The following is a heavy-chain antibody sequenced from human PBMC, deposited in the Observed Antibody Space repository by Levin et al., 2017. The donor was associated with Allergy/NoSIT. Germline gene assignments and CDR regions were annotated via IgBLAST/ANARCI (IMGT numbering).Heavy chain of an antibody. D-gene: IGHD2-2*02. Sequence: ASVKVSCKASGYTFTSYDINWVRQATGQGLEWMGWMNPNSGNTGYAQKFQGRVTMTRNTSISTAYMELSSLRSEDTAVYYCARAQGCSSTSCYIFLGRNWFDPWGQGTLVTVSS. J-gene: IGHJ5*02. CDR1: GYTFTSYD. CDR3: ARAQGCSSTSCYIFLGRNWFDP. CDR2: MNPNSGNT. V-gene: IGHV1-8*01.